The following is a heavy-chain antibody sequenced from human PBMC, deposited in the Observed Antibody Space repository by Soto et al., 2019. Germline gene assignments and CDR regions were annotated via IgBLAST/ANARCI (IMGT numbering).Heavy chain of an antibody. D-gene: IGHD2-15*01. CDR3: AGARWYDAFDV. Sequence: PSETLSLTCAVSGFFISSGNYWWWIRKPPGKGLEWIGSIFHGGNTYYNPYLKSRVTISVDMSKNQFSLKLNSVTAADTAVYYCAGARWYDAFDVWGQGTVVTVSS. CDR1: GFFISSGNY. CDR2: IFHGGNT. J-gene: IGHJ3*01. V-gene: IGHV4-38-2*01.